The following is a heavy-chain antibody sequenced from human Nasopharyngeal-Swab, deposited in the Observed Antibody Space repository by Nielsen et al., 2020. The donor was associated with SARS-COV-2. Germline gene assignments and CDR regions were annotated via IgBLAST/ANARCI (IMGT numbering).Heavy chain of an antibody. CDR1: GFTFSSYD. CDR2: IGTAGDT. V-gene: IGHV3-13*01. J-gene: IGHJ4*02. Sequence: GGSLRLSCAASGFTFSSYDMHWVRQATGKGLEWVSAIGTAGDTYYPDSVKGRFTISRDNSKNTLYLQMNSLRAEDTAVYYCAKDRGIVVVIGFDYWGQGTLVTVSS. CDR3: AKDRGIVVVIGFDY. D-gene: IGHD3-22*01.